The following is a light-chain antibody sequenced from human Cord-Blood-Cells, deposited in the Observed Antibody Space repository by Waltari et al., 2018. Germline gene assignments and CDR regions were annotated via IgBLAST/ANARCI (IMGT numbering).Light chain of an antibody. V-gene: IGLV3-21*04. CDR2: YDS. CDR1: NIGSNS. Sequence: SYVLTQPPSVSVAPGKTARITGGGHNIGSNSVHWYQQKPGQAPVLVIYYDSDRPSGIPERFSGSNSGNTATLTISRVEAGDEADYYCQVWDSSSDHVVFGGGTKLTVL. J-gene: IGLJ2*01. CDR3: QVWDSSSDHVV.